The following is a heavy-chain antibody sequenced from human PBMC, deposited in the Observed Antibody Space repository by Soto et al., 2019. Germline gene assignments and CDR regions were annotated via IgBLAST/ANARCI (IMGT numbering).Heavy chain of an antibody. J-gene: IGHJ6*02. CDR1: GGSISSSNW. V-gene: IGHV4-4*02. Sequence: QVQLQESGPGLVKPSGTLSLTCAVSGGSISSSNWWSWVRQPPGKGLEWIGEIYHSGSTNYNPSLESRVTITVAKYKNQFTLTVSSVTAADTAVYYCARTPDSSGYYPSSYYYGMDVWGQGTTVTVSS. CDR3: ARTPDSSGYYPSSYYYGMDV. CDR2: IYHSGST. D-gene: IGHD3-22*01.